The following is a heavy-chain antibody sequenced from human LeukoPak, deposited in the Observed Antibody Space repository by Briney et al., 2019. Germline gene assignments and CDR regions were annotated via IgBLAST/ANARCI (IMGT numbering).Heavy chain of an antibody. CDR3: ARVPPDSSGYYDQLDY. CDR2: IIPIFGTA. D-gene: IGHD3-22*01. CDR1: GGTFSSYA. Sequence: ASVKVSCKASGGTFSSYAISWVRQAPGQGLEWMGGIIPIFGTANYAQKFQGRVTITTDESTSTAYMELSSLRSEDTAVYYCARVPPDSSGYYDQLDYWGQGTLVTVSS. J-gene: IGHJ4*02. V-gene: IGHV1-69*05.